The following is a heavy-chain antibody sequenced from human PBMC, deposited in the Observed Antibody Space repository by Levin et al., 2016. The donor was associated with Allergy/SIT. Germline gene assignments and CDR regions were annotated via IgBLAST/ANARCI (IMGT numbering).Heavy chain of an antibody. V-gene: IGHV3-23*01. D-gene: IGHD2-2*01. CDR2: ISASGYDT. CDR3: AKYAWREFDY. CDR1: GFTFSTYA. Sequence: GESLKISCAASGFTFSTYALTWVRQAPGEGLEWVSSISASGYDTYYPDSVKGRFTISRDNSKNMLYLQMNSLRVEDSALYYCAKYAWREFDYWGQGTLVTVSS. J-gene: IGHJ4*02.